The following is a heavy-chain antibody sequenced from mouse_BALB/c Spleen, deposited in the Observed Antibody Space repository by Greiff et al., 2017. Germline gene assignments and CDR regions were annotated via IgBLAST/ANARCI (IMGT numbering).Heavy chain of an antibody. D-gene: IGHD1-1*01. CDR3: ARVTTRAMDY. CDR1: GYSITSDYA. Sequence: EVQGVESGPGLVKPSQSLSLTCTVTGYSITSDYAWNWIRQFPGNKLEWMGYISYSGSTSYNPSLKSRISITRDTSKNQFFLQLNSVTTEDTATYYCARVTTRAMDYWGQGTSVTVSS. J-gene: IGHJ4*01. V-gene: IGHV3-2*02. CDR2: ISYSGST.